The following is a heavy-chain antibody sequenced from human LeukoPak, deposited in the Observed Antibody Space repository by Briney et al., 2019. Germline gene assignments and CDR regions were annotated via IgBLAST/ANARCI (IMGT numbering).Heavy chain of an antibody. Sequence: PGGSLRLSCTASGFTLSTYSMNWVRQAPGKGLEWVAFITSSSSTIYYADSVKGRFTISRDNAKNSLYLQMNSLRAEDTAVYYCARALLAYCGGGCYNGFDPWGQGTLVTVSS. D-gene: IGHD2-21*02. V-gene: IGHV3-48*01. CDR1: GFTLSTYS. CDR3: ARALLAYCGGGCYNGFDP. CDR2: ITSSSSTI. J-gene: IGHJ5*02.